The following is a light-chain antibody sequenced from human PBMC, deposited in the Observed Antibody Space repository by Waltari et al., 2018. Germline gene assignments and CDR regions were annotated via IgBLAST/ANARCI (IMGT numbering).Light chain of an antibody. CDR2: EVS. V-gene: IGLV2-14*01. CDR3: TSYTSSSIPYV. J-gene: IGLJ1*01. Sequence: LTQPASVSGSPGQSITISCTATTSDVGNYNYVSWYQQHPGKAPKLMIYEVSNRPSGVSNRFSGSKSGNTASLTISGLQAEDEADYYCTSYTSSSIPYVFGTGTKVTVL. CDR1: TSDVGNYNY.